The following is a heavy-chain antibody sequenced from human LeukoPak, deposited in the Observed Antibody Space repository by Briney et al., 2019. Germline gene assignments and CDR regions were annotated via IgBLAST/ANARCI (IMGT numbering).Heavy chain of an antibody. CDR2: IIPIFGTA. CDR1: GGTFSSYA. D-gene: IGHD3-22*01. Sequence: SVKVSCKASGGTFSSYAISWVRQAPGQGLEWMGGIIPIFGTANYAQKFQGRVTITTDESTSTAYMELRSLKSEDTAVYYCASDYDSSGYVGVENWFDPWGQGTLVTVSS. CDR3: ASDYDSSGYVGVENWFDP. J-gene: IGHJ5*02. V-gene: IGHV1-69*05.